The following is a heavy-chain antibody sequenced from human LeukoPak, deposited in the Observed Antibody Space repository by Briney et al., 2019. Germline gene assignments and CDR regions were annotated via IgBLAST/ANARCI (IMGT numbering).Heavy chain of an antibody. V-gene: IGHV3-21*01. D-gene: IGHD2-2*01. CDR2: INKGGTFI. CDR1: GFTFRDYT. Sequence: PGGSLRLSCAASGFTFRDYTMNWVRQSPGKGLEWVSAINKGGTFIKYADSVKGRFVVSRDNAKNLLFLQMNSLRVEDTALYFCAREVLDVVEPATNTVYYWGQGTRVTISS. J-gene: IGHJ4*02. CDR3: AREVLDVVEPATNTVYY.